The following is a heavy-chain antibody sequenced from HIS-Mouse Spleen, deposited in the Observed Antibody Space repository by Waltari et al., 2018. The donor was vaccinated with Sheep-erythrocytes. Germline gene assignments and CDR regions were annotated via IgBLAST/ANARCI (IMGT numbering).Heavy chain of an antibody. Sequence: QVQLVQSGAEVKKPGDSVKVSCKASGYTFTGYYMHWVRQAPGQGLEWMGWINPNSGDTSISTAYMELSRLRSDDTAVYYCARQEAGIYYFDYWGQGTLVTVSS. D-gene: IGHD6-19*01. V-gene: IGHV1-2*02. CDR2: INPNSG. CDR1: GYTFTGYY. CDR3: ARQEAGIYYFDY. J-gene: IGHJ4*02.